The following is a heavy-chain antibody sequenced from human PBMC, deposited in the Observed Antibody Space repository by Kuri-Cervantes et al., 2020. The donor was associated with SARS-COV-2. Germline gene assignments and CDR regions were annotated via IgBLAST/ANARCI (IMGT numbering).Heavy chain of an antibody. CDR1: GYTFTSYA. D-gene: IGHD3-22*01. V-gene: IGHV1-3*01. CDR2: INAGNGNT. CDR3: ARDGNSSGLLYYYYYGMDV. Sequence: ASVKVSCKASGYTFTSYAMHWVRQAPGQRLEWMGWINAGNGNTNYAQKLQGRVTMTTDTSTSTAYMELRSLRSDDTAVYYCARDGNSSGLLYYYYYGMDVWGQGTTVTVSS. J-gene: IGHJ6*02.